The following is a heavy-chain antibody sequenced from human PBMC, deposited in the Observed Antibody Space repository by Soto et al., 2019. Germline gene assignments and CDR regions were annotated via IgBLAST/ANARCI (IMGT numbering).Heavy chain of an antibody. J-gene: IGHJ6*01. CDR1: GFSFSNFF. CDR2: SSHSGSRK. V-gene: IGHV3-11*01. Sequence: QEQVLESGGGLVKPGGTLRLSGSASGFSFSNFFATWLRQGPGKGLEWLSSSSHSGSRKAYADSSRGRFTISRDVAKNSVHLDLTDVRAAGSGVYFCARDFTLYGVGGWRYTGLDVWGPGTPGAVAS. CDR3: ARDFTLYGVGGWRYTGLDV. D-gene: IGHD3-3*01.